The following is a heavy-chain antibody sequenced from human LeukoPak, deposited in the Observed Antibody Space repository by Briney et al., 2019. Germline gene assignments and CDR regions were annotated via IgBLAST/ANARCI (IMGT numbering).Heavy chain of an antibody. CDR2: IWYDGSNK. V-gene: IGHV3-30*02. Sequence: GGSLRLSCAASGFTFSSYGMHWVRQAPGKGLEWVAVIWYDGSNKYYADSVKGRFTISRDNSKNTVYLQMNSLRADDTAVYYCAKEAYSSGPDVWGKGTTVTVSS. D-gene: IGHD6-19*01. J-gene: IGHJ6*04. CDR1: GFTFSSYG. CDR3: AKEAYSSGPDV.